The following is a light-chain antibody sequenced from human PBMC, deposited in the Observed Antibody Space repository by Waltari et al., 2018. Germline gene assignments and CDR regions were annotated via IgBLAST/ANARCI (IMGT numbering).Light chain of an antibody. V-gene: IGKV1-12*01. CDR2: AAS. Sequence: RLTQSPSSVSASVGARITIPCRASQGISNWLAWYQQKPGKAPKLLIYAASVLEIGVPSRFSGSGSGTDFTLTISSLQPEDFATYYCQQANGFLTFGQGTRLDI. CDR3: QQANGFLT. J-gene: IGKJ5*01. CDR1: QGISNW.